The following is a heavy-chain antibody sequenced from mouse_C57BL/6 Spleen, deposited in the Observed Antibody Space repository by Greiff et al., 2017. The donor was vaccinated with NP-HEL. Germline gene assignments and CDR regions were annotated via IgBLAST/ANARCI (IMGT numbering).Heavy chain of an antibody. CDR2: IYPGDGDT. CDR3: AREGDYDRYFDV. D-gene: IGHD2-4*01. J-gene: IGHJ1*03. CDR1: GYAFSSYW. Sequence: VNLVESGAELVKPGASVKISCKASGYAFSSYWMNWVKQRPGKGLEWIGQIYPGDGDTNYNGKFKGKATLTADKSSSTAYMQLSSLTSEDSAVYFCAREGDYDRYFDVWGTGTTVTVSS. V-gene: IGHV1-80*01.